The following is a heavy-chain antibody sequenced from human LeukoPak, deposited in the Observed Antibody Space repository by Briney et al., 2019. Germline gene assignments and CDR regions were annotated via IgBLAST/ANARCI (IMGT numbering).Heavy chain of an antibody. D-gene: IGHD3-22*01. CDR2: FYYGGST. CDR3: ARGPYSYDSSGAFDI. V-gene: IGHV4-39*01. Sequence: SETLSLTCTVSGDSISSSSYFWGWIRQPPGKGLEWIGSFYYGGSTYYSPSLKSRVTISVDTSKNQFSLKLSSVTAADTAVYFCARGPYSYDSSGAFDIWGQGTMVTVSS. CDR1: GDSISSSSYF. J-gene: IGHJ3*02.